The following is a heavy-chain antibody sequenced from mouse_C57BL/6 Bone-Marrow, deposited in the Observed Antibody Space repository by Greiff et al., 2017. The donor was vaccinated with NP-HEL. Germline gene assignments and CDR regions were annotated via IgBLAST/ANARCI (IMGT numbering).Heavy chain of an antibody. CDR3: TSEGYGRSDEGY. Sequence: VQLQQSGAELVRPGASVKLSCTASGFNIKDDYMHWVKQRPEQGLEWIGWIDPENGDTEYASKFQGKATITAATSSNTAYLQLSSLTSDDTAVYYCTSEGYGRSDEGYWGQGTTLTVSS. V-gene: IGHV14-4*01. CDR1: GFNIKDDY. J-gene: IGHJ2*01. D-gene: IGHD1-1*01. CDR2: IDPENGDT.